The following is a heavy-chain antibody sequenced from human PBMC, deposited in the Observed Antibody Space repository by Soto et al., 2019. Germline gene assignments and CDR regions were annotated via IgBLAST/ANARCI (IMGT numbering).Heavy chain of an antibody. CDR1: GFGFDSFA. V-gene: IGHV3-23*01. CDR3: AKLQAYTYGPGAYFDY. D-gene: IGHD5-18*01. J-gene: IGHJ4*02. Sequence: GGSLRLSCVGSGFGFDSFAMSWVRQAPGKGLEWVSGISDSGYSTDYVDSVKGRFTISRDNSKNTLYLQMNSLRAEDTALYYCAKLQAYTYGPGAYFDYWGQGTLVTVS. CDR2: ISDSGYST.